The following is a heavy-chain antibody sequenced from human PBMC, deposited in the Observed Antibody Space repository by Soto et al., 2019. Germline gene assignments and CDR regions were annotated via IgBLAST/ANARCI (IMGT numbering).Heavy chain of an antibody. CDR3: ARGRASGY. Sequence: LSLTFAVYGGSFSGYYWSWIRQPPGKGLEWIGEINHSGSTNYNPSLKSRVTISVDTSKNQFSLKLSSATAADTAVYYCARGRASGYWGQGTLVTVSS. CDR2: INHSGST. J-gene: IGHJ4*02. D-gene: IGHD3-10*01. CDR1: GGSFSGYY. V-gene: IGHV4-34*01.